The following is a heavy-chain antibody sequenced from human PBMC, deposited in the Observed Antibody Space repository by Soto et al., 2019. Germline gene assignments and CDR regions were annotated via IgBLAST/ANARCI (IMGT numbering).Heavy chain of an antibody. CDR1: GFTFSSFA. Sequence: QVQLVDSGGGVVQPGRSLRLSCAASGFTFSSFAMHWVRQAPGKGLEWVAVISFDGTNKYYADSVKGRFTISRDNSKNTLYLQMNSLRADDTAVYSCANDRSLHTSTSLDYWGQGTLVTVSS. D-gene: IGHD2-2*01. J-gene: IGHJ4*02. CDR2: ISFDGTNK. V-gene: IGHV3-30*18. CDR3: ANDRSLHTSTSLDY.